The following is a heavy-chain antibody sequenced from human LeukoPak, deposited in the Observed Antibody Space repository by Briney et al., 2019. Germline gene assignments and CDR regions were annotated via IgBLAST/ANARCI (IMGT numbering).Heavy chain of an antibody. D-gene: IGHD3-22*01. V-gene: IGHV4-59*01. CDR1: GDSISTYY. J-gene: IGHJ4*02. Sequence: RSETLSLTCTVSGDSISTYYWSWIRQPPGKGLEWIGYIYYRVTSDYNPSLKSRVTMSVDMSTRQISLKLSSVTAADTAVYYCARAPHSSGYYYFDYWGQGTLVTVSS. CDR3: ARAPHSSGYYYFDY. CDR2: IYYRVTS.